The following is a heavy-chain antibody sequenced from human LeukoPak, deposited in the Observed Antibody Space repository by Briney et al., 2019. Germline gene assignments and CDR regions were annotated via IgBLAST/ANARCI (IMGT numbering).Heavy chain of an antibody. CDR2: INPNSGGT. J-gene: IGHJ4*02. Sequence: GASVMVSCMASGYTFTGYYMHWVRQAPGQGIEWMGWINPNSGGTNYAQKFQGRVTMTRDTAISTAYMELSRLTSDDTAVYYCAREAGIVGATLFDYWGQGTLVTVSS. CDR1: GYTFTGYY. D-gene: IGHD1-26*01. CDR3: AREAGIVGATLFDY. V-gene: IGHV1-2*02.